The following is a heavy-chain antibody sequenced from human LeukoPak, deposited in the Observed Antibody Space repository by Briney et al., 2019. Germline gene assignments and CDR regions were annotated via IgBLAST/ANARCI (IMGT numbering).Heavy chain of an antibody. Sequence: GGSLRLPCAASGFTFSSYAMSWVRQAPGKGLEWVSAISGSGGSTYYADSVKGRFTISRDNSKNTLYLQMNSLRAEDTAVYYCAKDGKWFGELLPTGMDVWGQGTTVTVSS. CDR3: AKDGKWFGELLPTGMDV. D-gene: IGHD3-10*01. J-gene: IGHJ6*02. CDR1: GFTFSSYA. CDR2: ISGSGGST. V-gene: IGHV3-23*01.